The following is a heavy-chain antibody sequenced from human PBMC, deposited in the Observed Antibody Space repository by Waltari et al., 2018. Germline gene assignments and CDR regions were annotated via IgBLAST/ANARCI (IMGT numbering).Heavy chain of an antibody. Sequence: EVQLVESGGGLVKPGGSLRLSCAASGFTFSSYSMNWVRQAPGKGLEWVSSISSSSSYIYYADSGKGRFTISRDNAKNSLYLQMNSLRAEDTAVYYCARDPFDSSGYQDYWGQGTLVTVSS. CDR3: ARDPFDSSGYQDY. CDR2: ISSSSSYI. D-gene: IGHD3-22*01. CDR1: GFTFSSYS. J-gene: IGHJ4*02. V-gene: IGHV3-21*01.